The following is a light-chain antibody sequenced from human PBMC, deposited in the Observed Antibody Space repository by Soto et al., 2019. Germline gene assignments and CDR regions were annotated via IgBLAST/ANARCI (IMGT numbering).Light chain of an antibody. CDR3: AAWDDSLNGYV. J-gene: IGLJ1*01. Sequence: QSVLTQPPSASGTPGQRVTICCSGSSSNIGSNAVNWYQQLPGTAPKLLIYSNNRRPSGVPGQFSGSKSGTSASLAISGLQSEDEADYYCAAWDDSLNGYVFGTGTKVTVL. V-gene: IGLV1-44*01. CDR1: SSNIGSNA. CDR2: SNN.